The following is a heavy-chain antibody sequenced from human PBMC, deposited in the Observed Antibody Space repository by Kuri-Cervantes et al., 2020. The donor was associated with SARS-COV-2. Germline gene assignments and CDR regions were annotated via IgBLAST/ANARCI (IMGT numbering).Heavy chain of an antibody. CDR2: INPNSGGT. J-gene: IGHJ4*02. V-gene: IGHV1-2*02. CDR1: GYTFTGYY. Sequence: ASVKVSCKASGYTFTGYYMHWMRQAPGQGLEWMGWINPNSGGTNYAQKFQGRVTVTRDTSINTAYMDLTRLGSDDTAVYYCARGESIYGSRWHAGGFDYWGQGTLVTVSS. CDR3: ARGESIYGSRWHAGGFDY. D-gene: IGHD6-13*01.